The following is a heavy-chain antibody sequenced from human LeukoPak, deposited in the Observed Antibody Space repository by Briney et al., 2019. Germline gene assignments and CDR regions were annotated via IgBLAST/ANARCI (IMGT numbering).Heavy chain of an antibody. CDR3: ARDQQWLRFVGYYNGMDV. V-gene: IGHV3-30-3*01. D-gene: IGHD5-12*01. CDR2: ISYDGSNK. CDR1: GFTFSSYA. Sequence: GGSLRLSCAASGFTFSSYAMHWVRQAPGKGLEWVAVISYDGSNKYYADSVKGRFTISRDNSKNTLYLQMNSLRAEDTAVYYCARDQQWLRFVGYYNGMDVWGQGTTVTVSS. J-gene: IGHJ6*02.